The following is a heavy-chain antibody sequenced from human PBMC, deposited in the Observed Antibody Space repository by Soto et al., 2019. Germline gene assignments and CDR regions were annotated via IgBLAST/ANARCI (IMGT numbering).Heavy chain of an antibody. J-gene: IGHJ4*02. CDR2: ISSSGSTT. Sequence: EVQLVESGGGLVQPGGSLRLSCAVSGFTFSSFAMNWVRQVPGRGLEWVSFISSSGSTTYYADSVKGRFTISRDSAKNSLYLQMNSLRDEDTAVYFCARDPNGITDFDYWGQGTQVTVSS. CDR3: ARDPNGITDFDY. CDR1: GFTFSSFA. V-gene: IGHV3-48*02. D-gene: IGHD2-8*01.